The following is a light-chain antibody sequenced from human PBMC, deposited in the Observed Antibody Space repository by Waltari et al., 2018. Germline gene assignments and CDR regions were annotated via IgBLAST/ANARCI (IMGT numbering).Light chain of an antibody. J-gene: IGKJ4*01. Sequence: DILMTQSPSTLSASVGDRVTITCRASQSIGSSLAWYQQKPGKAPKVVIYEASSLESGVPSRFSGSGSGTEFTLTISSLQPDDFATYYCQQCNSYLLTFGGGTKVEIK. CDR1: QSIGSS. V-gene: IGKV1-5*03. CDR2: EAS. CDR3: QQCNSYLLT.